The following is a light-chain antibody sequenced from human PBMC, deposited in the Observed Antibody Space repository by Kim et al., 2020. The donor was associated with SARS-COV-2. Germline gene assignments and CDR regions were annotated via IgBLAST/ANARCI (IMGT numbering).Light chain of an antibody. Sequence: QTVTISCSGSSSNIGNNFVYWYQQLPGTAPKLLMYTNNRRPSGVPDRFSASKSGTSASLTITGLRSEDEADYYCAAWDDSLSGPWVFGGGTQLTVL. CDR3: AAWDDSLSGPWV. J-gene: IGLJ3*02. V-gene: IGLV1-47*01. CDR2: TNN. CDR1: SSNIGNNF.